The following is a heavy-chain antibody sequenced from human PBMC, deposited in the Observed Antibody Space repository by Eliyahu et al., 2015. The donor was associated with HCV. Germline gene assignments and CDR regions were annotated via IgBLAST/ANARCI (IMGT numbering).Heavy chain of an antibody. J-gene: IGHJ2*01. Sequence: QVQLQESGPGLVKPSETPSLTXHXSGVXLNNFYXXWVRPPAGKGLEWXGRIFXSGATDYNPSLASRVTMSVDTSKNQFSLKLTSVTAADTAVYYCARGSLKLDLWGRGTQLTVSS. D-gene: IGHD3-10*01. CDR2: IFXSGAT. CDR3: ARGSLKLDL. CDR1: GVXLNNFY. V-gene: IGHV4-4*07.